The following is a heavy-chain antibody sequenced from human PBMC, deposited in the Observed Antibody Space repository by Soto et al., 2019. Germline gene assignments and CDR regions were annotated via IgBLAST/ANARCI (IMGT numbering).Heavy chain of an antibody. J-gene: IGHJ6*02. CDR3: ARNRRNSYGYGMDV. D-gene: IGHD5-18*01. V-gene: IGHV5-51*01. Sequence: PXESLKISFQGSGYSFPNYWIAWVRQIPGKGLEWMGIFYPGDSDTKYSPSFQGQVTISGDKSMSTAYLQWSSLKASDTAMYYCARNRRNSYGYGMDVWGQGTTVTVSS. CDR2: FYPGDSDT. CDR1: GYSFPNYW.